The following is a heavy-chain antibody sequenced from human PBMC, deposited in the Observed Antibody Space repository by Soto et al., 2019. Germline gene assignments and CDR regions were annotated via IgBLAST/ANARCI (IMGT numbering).Heavy chain of an antibody. CDR3: ARQRIAAAALSDAFDI. J-gene: IGHJ3*02. Sequence: SETLSLTCTVSGGSISSSSYYWGWIRQPPGKGLEWIGSIYYSGSTYYNPSLKSRVTISVDTSKNQFSLKLSSVTAADTAVYYCARQRIAAAALSDAFDIWGQGTMVTVSS. V-gene: IGHV4-39*01. D-gene: IGHD6-13*01. CDR1: GGSISSSSYY. CDR2: IYYSGST.